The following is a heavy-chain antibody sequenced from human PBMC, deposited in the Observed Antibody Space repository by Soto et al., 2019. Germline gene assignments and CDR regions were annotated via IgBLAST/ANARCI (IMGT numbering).Heavy chain of an antibody. CDR2: IYPGDSDA. V-gene: IGHV5-51*01. CDR3: ARDTYYDILADAFDI. D-gene: IGHD3-9*01. J-gene: IGHJ3*02. Sequence: GESLKISCKGSGYTFSKYWIGWVRQTPGKGLEWMGMIYPGDSDARYSPSFEGQVTFSVDKSINTAYLQWSSLKASDTAMYYCARDTYYDILADAFDIWGQGTMVTVSS. CDR1: GYTFSKYW.